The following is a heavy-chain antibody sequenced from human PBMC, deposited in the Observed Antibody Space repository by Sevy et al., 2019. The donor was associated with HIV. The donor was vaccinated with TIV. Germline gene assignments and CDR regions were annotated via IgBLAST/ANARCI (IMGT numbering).Heavy chain of an antibody. V-gene: IGHV4-59*01. CDR1: GGSISSYY. CDR3: ARTSIAASIYYYYYYMDV. J-gene: IGHJ6*03. D-gene: IGHD6-13*01. Sequence: SETLSLTCTVSGGSISSYYWSWIRQPPGKGLEWIGYIYYSGSTNYNPSLKSRFTISVDTSKNQFSLKLSSVTAADTAVYYCARTSIAASIYYYYYYMDVWGKGTTVTVSS. CDR2: IYYSGST.